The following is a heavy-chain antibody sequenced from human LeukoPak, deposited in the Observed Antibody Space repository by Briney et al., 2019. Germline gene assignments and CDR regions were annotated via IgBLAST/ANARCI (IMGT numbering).Heavy chain of an antibody. CDR3: ARVGIVVVPAAINRYFRH. CDR2: INHSGST. V-gene: IGHV4-34*01. Sequence: SETLSLTCAVYGGSFSGYYWSWIRQPPGKGLEWIGEINHSGSTNYNPSLKSRVTISVDTSKNQFSLKLSSVTAADTAVYYCARVGIVVVPAAINRYFRHWGQGTLVTVSS. D-gene: IGHD2-2*01. J-gene: IGHJ1*01. CDR1: GGSFSGYY.